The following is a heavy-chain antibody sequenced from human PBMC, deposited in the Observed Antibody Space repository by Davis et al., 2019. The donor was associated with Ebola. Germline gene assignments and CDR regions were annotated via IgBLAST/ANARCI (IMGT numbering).Heavy chain of an antibody. J-gene: IGHJ6*02. CDR3: ARFNGVAPSHYYYYGMDV. D-gene: IGHD2-8*01. CDR1: GYTFTSYG. CDR2: INPHNGNT. Sequence: ASVKVSCKASGYTFTSYGITWVRQAPGQGLEWMGWINPHNGNTNYAQNVQGRVTMTTDTSTSTAYMEVGILRSEDTAVYYCARFNGVAPSHYYYYGMDVWGQGTTVTVSS. V-gene: IGHV1-18*04.